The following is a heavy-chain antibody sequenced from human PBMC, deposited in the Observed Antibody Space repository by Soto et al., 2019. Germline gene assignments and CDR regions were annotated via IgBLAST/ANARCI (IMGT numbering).Heavy chain of an antibody. Sequence: ASVKVSCKASGYTFTSYGISWVRQAPGQGLEWMGWISAYNGNTNYAQKLQGRVTMTTDTSTSTAYMELRSLRSDDTAVYYCARDPPYPDIVVVPAAPQRHYYYGMDVWGQGTTVTVSS. CDR1: GYTFTSYG. D-gene: IGHD2-2*01. V-gene: IGHV1-18*04. CDR3: ARDPPYPDIVVVPAAPQRHYYYGMDV. J-gene: IGHJ6*02. CDR2: ISAYNGNT.